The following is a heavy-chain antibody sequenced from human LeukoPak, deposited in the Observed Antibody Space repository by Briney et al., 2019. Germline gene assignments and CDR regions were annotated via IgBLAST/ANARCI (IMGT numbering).Heavy chain of an antibody. CDR2: IYYSGST. J-gene: IGHJ6*02. Sequence: SQTLSLTCTVSGGSISSGGYYWSWIRQHSGKGLEWIGYIYYSGSTYYNPSLKSRVTISVDTSKNQFSLKLSSVTAANTAVYYCARGGSTDPYYYGMDVWGQGTTVTVSS. D-gene: IGHD2-2*01. V-gene: IGHV4-31*03. CDR1: GGSISSGGYY. CDR3: ARGGSTDPYYYGMDV.